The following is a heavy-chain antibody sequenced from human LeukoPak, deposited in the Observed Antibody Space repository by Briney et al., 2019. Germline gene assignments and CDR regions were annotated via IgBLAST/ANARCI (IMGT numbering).Heavy chain of an antibody. V-gene: IGHV1-46*01. Sequence: ASVTVSCTASGYTFTSYYMHWVRQAPGQGLEWMGIINPSGGSTRYAQKFQGRVTMTRDTSTSTVYMELSSLRSEDTAVYYCARDQIVVVPAATNYYYYYGMDVWGQGTTVTVSS. J-gene: IGHJ6*02. CDR2: INPSGGST. CDR1: GYTFTSYY. D-gene: IGHD2-2*01. CDR3: ARDQIVVVPAATNYYYYYGMDV.